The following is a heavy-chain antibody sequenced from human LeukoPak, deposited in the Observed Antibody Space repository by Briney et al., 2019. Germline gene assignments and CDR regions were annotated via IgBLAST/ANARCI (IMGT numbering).Heavy chain of an antibody. J-gene: IGHJ4*02. CDR1: GGTFSGYY. Sequence: HPSETLSLTCAVSGGTFSGYYWRRIRQPPGKGLEWIGEINHSGSTNYNPSLKSRVTISVDTSKNQFSLKLSSVTAADTAVYYCARGLRTQGQKPAGYWGQGTLVTVSS. V-gene: IGHV4-34*01. CDR2: INHSGST. CDR3: ARGLRTQGQKPAGY.